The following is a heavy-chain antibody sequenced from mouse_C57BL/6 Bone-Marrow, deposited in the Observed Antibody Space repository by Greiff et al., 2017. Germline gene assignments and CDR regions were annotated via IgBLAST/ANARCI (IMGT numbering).Heavy chain of an antibody. D-gene: IGHD1-1*01. CDR3: ARDITTVVYFDV. Sequence: EVKVVESGGGLVKPGGSLKLSCAASGFTFSSYAMSWVRQTPEKRLAWVATISDGGSYTYYPDNVKGRFTISRDNAKNNLYLQMSHLKSEDTAMYYCARDITTVVYFDVWGTGTTVTGSS. CDR1: GFTFSSYA. CDR2: ISDGGSYT. V-gene: IGHV5-4*01. J-gene: IGHJ1*03.